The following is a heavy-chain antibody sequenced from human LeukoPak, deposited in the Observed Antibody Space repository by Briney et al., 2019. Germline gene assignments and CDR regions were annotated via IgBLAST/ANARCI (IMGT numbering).Heavy chain of an antibody. V-gene: IGHV4-59*11. CDR3: ARGGYYGSGNDFRFDP. CDR1: GGSISSHY. J-gene: IGHJ5*02. CDR2: MHYSGST. D-gene: IGHD3-10*01. Sequence: PSETLSLTCTVSGGSISSHYWSWIRQSPGKGLEWIGFMHYSGSTNYRPSLKSRVTISVDTSKNQFSLKLNSVTAADTAVYYCARGGYYGSGNDFRFDPWGQGTLVTVSS.